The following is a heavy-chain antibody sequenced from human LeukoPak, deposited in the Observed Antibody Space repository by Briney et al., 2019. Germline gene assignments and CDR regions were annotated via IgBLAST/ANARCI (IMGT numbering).Heavy chain of an antibody. J-gene: IGHJ4*02. CDR2: IIPIFGTA. CDR1: GGTFSSYA. Sequence: ASVKVSCKASGGTFSSYAISWVRQAPGQGLEWMGGIIPIFGTANYAQKFQGRVTITTDESTSTAYMELSSLRSEDTAVYYCARRGGPYSSSSVVLATWGQGTLVTVSS. D-gene: IGHD6-6*01. V-gene: IGHV1-69*05. CDR3: ARRGGPYSSSSVVLAT.